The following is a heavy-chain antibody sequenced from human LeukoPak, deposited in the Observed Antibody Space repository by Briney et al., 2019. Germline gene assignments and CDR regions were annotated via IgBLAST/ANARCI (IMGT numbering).Heavy chain of an antibody. D-gene: IGHD6-19*01. V-gene: IGHV1-2*02. J-gene: IGHJ6*03. CDR2: INPNSGGT. Sequence: ASVKVSCKASGYTFTSYDINWVRQATGQGLEWMGWINPNSGGTNYAQKFQGRVTMTRDTSISTAYMELRRLRSDDTAVYYCAREYSSGWPYYYYYMDVWGKGTTVTVSS. CDR3: AREYSSGWPYYYYYMDV. CDR1: GYTFTSYD.